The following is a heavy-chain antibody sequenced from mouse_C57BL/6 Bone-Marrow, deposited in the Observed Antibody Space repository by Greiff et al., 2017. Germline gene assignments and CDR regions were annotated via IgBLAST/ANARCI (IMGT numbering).Heavy chain of an antibody. D-gene: IGHD1-1*01. CDR2: IWSGGST. CDR3: ARNSDYYGSAWFAY. V-gene: IGHV2-2*01. J-gene: IGHJ3*01. CDR1: GFSLTSYG. Sequence: QVQLKQSGPGLVQPSQSLSITCTVSGFSLTSYGVHWVRQSPGKGLEWLGVIWSGGSTDYNAAFISRLSISKDKSKSQVFFKMNRLHADDTAIYYCARNSDYYGSAWFAYWGQGTLVTVSA.